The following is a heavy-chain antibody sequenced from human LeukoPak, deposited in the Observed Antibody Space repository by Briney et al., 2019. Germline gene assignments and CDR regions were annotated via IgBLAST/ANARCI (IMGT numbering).Heavy chain of an antibody. V-gene: IGHV4-59*01. J-gene: IGHJ3*02. D-gene: IGHD1-14*01. Sequence: SETLSLTCTVSGGSISNYYWSWIRQPPGKGLEWIGYIYYSGSTNYNPSLKSRVTMSVDTSKNQFSLKLSSVTAADTAVYYCARCAARGITVADIWGQGRMVTVSS. CDR3: ARCAARGITVADI. CDR2: IYYSGST. CDR1: GGSISNYY.